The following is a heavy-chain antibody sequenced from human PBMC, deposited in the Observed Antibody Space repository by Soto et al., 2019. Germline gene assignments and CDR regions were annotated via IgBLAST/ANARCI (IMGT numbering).Heavy chain of an antibody. CDR3: VKDIHEQWMVSHFEY. D-gene: IGHD6-19*01. V-gene: IGHV3-9*01. CDR2: ISWNSGSI. J-gene: IGHJ4*02. Sequence: EVQLVESGGGLVQPGRFLRLSCVASGFTFDSYAMHWVLQAPGTGLEWVSGISWNSGSIGYEDSVKGRFTISRDNAQNSLYVEMNSLRVEDTAFYYCVKDIHEQWMVSHFEYWGQGALVTVSS. CDR1: GFTFDSYA.